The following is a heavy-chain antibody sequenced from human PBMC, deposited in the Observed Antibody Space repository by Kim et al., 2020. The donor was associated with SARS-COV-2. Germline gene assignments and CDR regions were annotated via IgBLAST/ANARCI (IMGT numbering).Heavy chain of an antibody. V-gene: IGHV1-2*02. J-gene: IGHJ2*01. D-gene: IGHD6-6*01. Sequence: ASVKVSCKASGYTFTSYYMHWVRQAPGQGLEWMGWINPNSGGTNYAQKFQGRVTMTRDTSISTAYMELSRLRSDDTAVYYCASLGEYSSSSDWYFDLWGRGTLVTVSS. CDR2: INPNSGGT. CDR3: ASLGEYSSSSDWYFDL. CDR1: GYTFTSYY.